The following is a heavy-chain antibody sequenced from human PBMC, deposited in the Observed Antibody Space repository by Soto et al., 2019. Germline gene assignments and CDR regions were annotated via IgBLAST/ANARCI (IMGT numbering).Heavy chain of an antibody. CDR2: IYPGDSDT. CDR1: GYRFTSYW. CDR3: ATSSSSNYYYYGMDV. V-gene: IGHV5-51*01. D-gene: IGHD6-6*01. Sequence: PGESLKISCQCSGYRFTSYWIGWVRQMPGKGLEWMGIIYPGDSDTRYSPSFQGQVTISADKSISTAYLQWSSLKASDTAMYYCATSSSSNYYYYGMDVWGQGTTVTVSS. J-gene: IGHJ6*02.